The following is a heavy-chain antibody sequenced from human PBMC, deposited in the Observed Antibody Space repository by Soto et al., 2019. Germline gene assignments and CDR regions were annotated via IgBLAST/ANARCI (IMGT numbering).Heavy chain of an antibody. J-gene: IGHJ4*02. CDR3: ARESEDLSSNLDY. V-gene: IGHV3-21*06. Sequence: GWSLILSCAASGFTFTRYSMNWVRQAPGKGLEWVASISSTTNYIYYGESLKGRLTISRDNAKNSMYLQMNTLRAEDTAVYYCARESEDLSSNLDYWGQGTLVTVSA. CDR2: ISSTTNYI. CDR1: GFTFTRYS.